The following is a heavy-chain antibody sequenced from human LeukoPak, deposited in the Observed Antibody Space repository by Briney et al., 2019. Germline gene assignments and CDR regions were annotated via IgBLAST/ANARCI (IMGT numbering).Heavy chain of an antibody. V-gene: IGHV4-34*01. CDR2: INHSGST. D-gene: IGHD5-18*01. J-gene: IGHJ4*02. CDR1: GGSFSGYY. Sequence: SETLSLTCAVYGGSFSGYYWSWIRQPPEKGLEWIGEINHSGSTNYNPSLKSRVTISVDTSKNQFSLKLSSVTAADTAVYYCARVDTAMVLIYWGQGTLVTVSS. CDR3: ARVDTAMVLIY.